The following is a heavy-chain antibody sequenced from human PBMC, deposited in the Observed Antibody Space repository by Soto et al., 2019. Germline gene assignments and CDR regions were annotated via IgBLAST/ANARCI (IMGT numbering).Heavy chain of an antibody. CDR2: ISQTGAT. D-gene: IGHD3-10*01. V-gene: IGHV4-30-2*01. J-gene: IGHJ5*02. CDR1: GGSITSGNSYS. CDR3: ARAVSPYFGTWFDP. Sequence: SETLSLTCAVSGGSITSGNSYSWAWIRQPPGRGLEWIGSISQTGATSYNPSLKSRVSVSLDKSKNQFSLRLSSVTAADMAVYYCARAVSPYFGTWFDPGGQGTLVTVS.